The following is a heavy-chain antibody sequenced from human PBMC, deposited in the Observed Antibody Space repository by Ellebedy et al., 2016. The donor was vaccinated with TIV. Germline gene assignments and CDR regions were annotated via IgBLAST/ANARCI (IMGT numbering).Heavy chain of an antibody. CDR2: ISNDGANK. CDR3: ARDPFTSYYTGMDV. CDR1: GFTLSTYG. V-gene: IGHV3-30*03. Sequence: GESLKISCVASGFTLSTYGIHWVRQAPGKGLEWVAVISNDGANKYYADSVKGRFTISRDNSKNTLDLQMNSLRAEDTAVYYCARDPFTSYYTGMDVWGQGTTVTVFS. J-gene: IGHJ6*02.